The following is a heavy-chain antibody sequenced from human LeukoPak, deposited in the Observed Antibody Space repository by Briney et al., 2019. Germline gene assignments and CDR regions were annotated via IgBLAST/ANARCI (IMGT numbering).Heavy chain of an antibody. V-gene: IGHV4-30-4*08. D-gene: IGHD2-21*01. Sequence: SQTLSLTCTVSGGSISSGDYYWSWIRQPPGKGLEWIGYIYYSGSAYYNPSLKSRVTISVDTSKNQFSLKLSSVTAADTAVYYCARHHDHCGGDCYWGYNWFDPWGQGTLVTVSS. CDR3: ARHHDHCGGDCYWGYNWFDP. J-gene: IGHJ5*02. CDR1: GGSISSGDYY. CDR2: IYYSGSA.